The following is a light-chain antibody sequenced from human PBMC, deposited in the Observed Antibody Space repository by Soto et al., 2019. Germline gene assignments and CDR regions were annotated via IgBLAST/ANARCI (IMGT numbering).Light chain of an antibody. J-gene: IGLJ1*01. Sequence: QSVLTQPPSASGTPGQRVTVSCSGSSSNIGSNTVNWYQQFPGTAPKLLIYRNNQRPSGVPDRFSGSKSGTSASLAISGLRSDDEADYFCATWDDSLNGFYVFGTGTKLTVL. CDR2: RNN. CDR3: ATWDDSLNGFYV. V-gene: IGLV1-44*01. CDR1: SSNIGSNT.